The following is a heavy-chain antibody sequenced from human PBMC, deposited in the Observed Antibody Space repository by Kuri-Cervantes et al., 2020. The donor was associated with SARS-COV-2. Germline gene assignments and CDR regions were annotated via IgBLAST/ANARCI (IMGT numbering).Heavy chain of an antibody. Sequence: SETLSLTCTVSGGSISSSSYYWSWIRQPPGKGLEWIGYIYHSGSTYYNPSLKSRVTISVDRSKNQFSLKLSSVTAADTAVYYCAREKGDCSSTSCSDISFDHWGQGTLVTVSS. CDR1: GGSISSSSYY. D-gene: IGHD2-2*01. CDR3: AREKGDCSSTSCSDISFDH. J-gene: IGHJ4*02. CDR2: IYHSGST. V-gene: IGHV4-30-2*01.